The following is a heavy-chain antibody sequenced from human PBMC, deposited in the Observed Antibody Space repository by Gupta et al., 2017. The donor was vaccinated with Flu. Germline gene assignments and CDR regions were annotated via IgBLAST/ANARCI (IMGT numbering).Heavy chain of an antibody. CDR2: ILSDGSKT. D-gene: IGHD6-19*01. J-gene: IGHJ4*02. CDR3: VREPLEPLAGAFDY. Sequence: EVQLVESGGGLVQPGGSLRLSCDASGFTFSNYLMHWVRQSPGKGLEGVTRILSDGSKTDYADSVQGRFNMSRDNVNNMLFLQMTSLGPDDTAVYYCVREPLEPLAGAFDYWGQGALVTVSS. CDR1: GFTFSNYL. V-gene: IGHV3-74*01.